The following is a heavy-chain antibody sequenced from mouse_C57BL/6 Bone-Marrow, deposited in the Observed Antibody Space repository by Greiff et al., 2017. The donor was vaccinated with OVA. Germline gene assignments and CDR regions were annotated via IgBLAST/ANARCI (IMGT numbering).Heavy chain of an antibody. V-gene: IGHV5-9-1*02. Sequence: EVKLMESGEGLVKPGGSLKLSCAASGFTFSSYAMSWVRQTPEKRLEWVAYISSGGDYIYYADTVKGRFTISRDNARNTRYLQMSSLKSEDTAMYYCTRDRGRDFDYWGQGTTLTVSS. CDR1: GFTFSSYA. CDR3: TRDRGRDFDY. J-gene: IGHJ2*01. D-gene: IGHD1-1*01. CDR2: ISSGGDYI.